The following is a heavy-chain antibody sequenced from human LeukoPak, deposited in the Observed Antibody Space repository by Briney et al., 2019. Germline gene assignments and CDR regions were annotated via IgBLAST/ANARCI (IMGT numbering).Heavy chain of an antibody. CDR1: GFTFSSYE. V-gene: IGHV3-48*03. Sequence: GGSLRLSCAASGFTFSSYEMNWVRQAPGKGLEWVSYISSSGSTIYYADSVKGRFTISRDNAKNSLYLQMNSLRAEDTAVYYCARVSYIGNWFDPWGQGTLVTVSS. CDR2: ISSSGSTI. J-gene: IGHJ5*02. CDR3: ARVSYIGNWFDP. D-gene: IGHD3-16*01.